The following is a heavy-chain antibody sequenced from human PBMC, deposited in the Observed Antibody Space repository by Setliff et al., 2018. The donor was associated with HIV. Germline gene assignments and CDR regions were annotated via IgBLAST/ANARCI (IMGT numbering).Heavy chain of an antibody. J-gene: IGHJ6*01. V-gene: IGHV4-59*01. Sequence: SETLSLTCTVSGGSISSYYWSWIRQPPGKGLEWIGYIYYSGSSKNTPSLKSRVTISVDTPKNEFSLKLSSMTAADTAVYYCARGNSYYYGSGSHYWYGMDVWGQGTTVTVSS. CDR2: IYYSGSS. CDR1: GGSISSYY. D-gene: IGHD3-10*01. CDR3: ARGNSYYYGSGSHYWYGMDV.